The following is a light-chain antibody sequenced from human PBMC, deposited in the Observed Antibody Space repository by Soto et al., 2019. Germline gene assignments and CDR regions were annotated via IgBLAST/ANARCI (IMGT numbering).Light chain of an antibody. CDR3: QQYNSYPIT. Sequence: DIQMTQSPSTLSASVGDRISITCRASQSIGSWLAWYQQKPGKAPKLLIYDASSLQSGVPSSFSGSGSGTEFTLTISSLQPDDFATYYCQQYNSYPITFGQGTRLEIK. J-gene: IGKJ5*01. CDR2: DAS. CDR1: QSIGSW. V-gene: IGKV1-5*01.